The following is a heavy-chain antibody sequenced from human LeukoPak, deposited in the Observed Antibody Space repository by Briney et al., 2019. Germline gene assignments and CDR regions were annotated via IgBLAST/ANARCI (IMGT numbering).Heavy chain of an antibody. CDR2: TYYRSKWYN. CDR3: ARDPLTGDPIWFDP. J-gene: IGHJ5*02. Sequence: SQTLSLTRAISGDSVSSNSAAWNWIRQSPSRGLEWLGRTYYRSKWYNDYAVSVKSRITINPDTSKNQFSLQLNSLTPEDTAVYYCARDPLTGDPIWFDPWGQGTLVTVSS. V-gene: IGHV6-1*01. D-gene: IGHD7-27*01. CDR1: GDSVSSNSAA.